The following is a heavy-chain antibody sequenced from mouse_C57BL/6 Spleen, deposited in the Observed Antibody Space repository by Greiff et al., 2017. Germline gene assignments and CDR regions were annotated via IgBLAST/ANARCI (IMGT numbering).Heavy chain of an antibody. CDR3: AREGELGRFAY. Sequence: VQLQQSGPELVKPGASVKIPCKASGYTFTDYNMDWVKQSHGKSLEWIGDINLNNGGTIYNQKFKGKATLTVDKSSSTAYMELRSLTSEDTAVYYCAREGELGRFAYWGQGTLVTVSA. D-gene: IGHD4-1*01. CDR2: INLNNGGT. CDR1: GYTFTDYN. V-gene: IGHV1-18*01. J-gene: IGHJ3*01.